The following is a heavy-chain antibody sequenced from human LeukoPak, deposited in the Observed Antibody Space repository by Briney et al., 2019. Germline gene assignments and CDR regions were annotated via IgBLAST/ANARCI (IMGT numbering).Heavy chain of an antibody. CDR3: ARVLSERGGWYPPNYYGMDV. D-gene: IGHD6-19*01. J-gene: IGHJ6*02. V-gene: IGHV1-8*01. CDR2: MNPNSGNT. CDR1: GYTFTSYD. Sequence: ASVTVSCKASGYTFTSYDINWVRQATGQGLEWMGWMNPNSGNTGYAQKFQGRVTMTRNTSISTAYMELSSLRSEYTAVYYCARVLSERGGWYPPNYYGMDVWGQGTTVTVSS.